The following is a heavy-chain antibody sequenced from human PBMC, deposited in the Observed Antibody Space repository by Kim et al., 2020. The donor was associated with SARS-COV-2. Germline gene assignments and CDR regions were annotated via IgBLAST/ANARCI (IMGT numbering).Heavy chain of an antibody. CDR3: ARGCRSSGWYCPDYYYGMDV. V-gene: IGHV1-18*04. Sequence: ASVKVSCKASGYTFTSYGISWVRQAPGQGLEWMGWISAYNGNTNYAQKLQGRVTMTTDTSTSTAYMELRSLRSDDTAVYYCARGCRSSGWYCPDYYYGMDVWGQATTVTVSS. CDR2: ISAYNGNT. D-gene: IGHD6-19*01. CDR1: GYTFTSYG. J-gene: IGHJ6*02.